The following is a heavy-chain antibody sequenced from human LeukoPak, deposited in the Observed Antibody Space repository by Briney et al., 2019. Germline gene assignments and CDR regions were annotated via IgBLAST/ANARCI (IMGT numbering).Heavy chain of an antibody. CDR3: ARGALLNLFDQ. V-gene: IGHV4-31*03. CDR1: GDSISSGGFY. Sequence: SQTLSLTCTVSGDSISSGGFYWSWIRQRSGKGLEWVAYIKYNGDTFYNPSLKSRLTISRDTSKNLFSLLLTSVTSAHSALYFCARGALLNLFDQWGQGALVTVS. J-gene: IGHJ4*02. CDR2: IKYNGDT. D-gene: IGHD1-14*01.